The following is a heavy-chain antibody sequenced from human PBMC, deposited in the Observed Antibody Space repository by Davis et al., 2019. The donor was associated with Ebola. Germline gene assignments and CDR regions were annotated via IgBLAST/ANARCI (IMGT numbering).Heavy chain of an antibody. CDR3: ATLTTMDV. CDR2: INHSGST. Sequence: PSETLSLTCAVYGGSFSGYYWSWIRQPPGKGLEWIGEINHSGSTNYNPSLKSRVTISVDTSKNQFSLKLSSVTAADTAVYYCATLTTMDVWGKGTTVTVSS. V-gene: IGHV4-34*01. D-gene: IGHD4-11*01. CDR1: GGSFSGYY. J-gene: IGHJ6*03.